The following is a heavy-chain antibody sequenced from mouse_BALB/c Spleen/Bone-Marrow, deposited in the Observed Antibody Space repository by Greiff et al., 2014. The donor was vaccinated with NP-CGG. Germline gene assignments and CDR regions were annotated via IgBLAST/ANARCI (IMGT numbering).Heavy chain of an antibody. CDR1: GFDFSRYW. Sequence: EVQGVESGGGLVQPGGSLKLSCAASGFDFSRYWMSWVRQAPGKGLEWIGEINPDSSTINYTPSLKDKFIFSRDNAKNTLYLQMSKVRSEDTALCYCASYDGYYYWYFDVWGAGTTVTASS. CDR3: ASYDGYYYWYFDV. D-gene: IGHD2-3*01. V-gene: IGHV4-1*02. J-gene: IGHJ1*01. CDR2: INPDSSTI.